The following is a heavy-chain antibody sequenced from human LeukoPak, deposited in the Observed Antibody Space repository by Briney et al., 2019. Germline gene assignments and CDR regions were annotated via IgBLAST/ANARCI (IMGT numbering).Heavy chain of an antibody. Sequence: PSETLSLTCTVSGGSFSSSSYYWGWIRPPPGKGLEWIGSIYYSGSTYYNPSLKSRVTISVDTSKNQFSLKLSSVTAADTAVYFCARHNYDSSGFLKYWGQGTLVTVSS. V-gene: IGHV4-39*01. J-gene: IGHJ4*02. CDR1: GGSFSSSSYY. D-gene: IGHD3-22*01. CDR3: ARHNYDSSGFLKY. CDR2: IYYSGST.